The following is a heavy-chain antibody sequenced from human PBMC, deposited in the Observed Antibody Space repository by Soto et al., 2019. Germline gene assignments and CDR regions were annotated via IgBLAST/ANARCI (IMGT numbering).Heavy chain of an antibody. D-gene: IGHD6-13*01. J-gene: IGHJ4*02. CDR3: ATVHIAAPLN. CDR2: ISGSGGST. CDR1: GFTFSSYA. Sequence: EVQLWESGGGLIQPGGSLRLSCAASGFTFSSYAMSWVRQAPGKGLEWVSGISGSGGSTYYADSVKGRFTISRDNSKNALYLQMNSLRTEDAAVYYCATVHIAAPLNWGQGTLVTVPA. V-gene: IGHV3-23*01.